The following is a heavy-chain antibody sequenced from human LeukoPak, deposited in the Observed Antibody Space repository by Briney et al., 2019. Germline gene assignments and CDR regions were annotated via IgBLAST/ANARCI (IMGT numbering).Heavy chain of an antibody. J-gene: IGHJ4*02. CDR3: ARGTLNIPGEHGAFDY. CDR1: GFTFSNYN. CDR2: ISTSSLYI. Sequence: GGSLRLSCAASGFTFSNYNINWVRQAPGRGLEWVSSISTSSLYIYYADSLKGRFTVSRDNARNSLYLQMSSLRADDTAVYYCARGTLNIPGEHGAFDYWGQGTLVTVSS. V-gene: IGHV3-21*01. D-gene: IGHD1-14*01.